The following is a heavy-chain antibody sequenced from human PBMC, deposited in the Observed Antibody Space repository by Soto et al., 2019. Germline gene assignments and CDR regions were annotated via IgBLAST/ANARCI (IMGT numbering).Heavy chain of an antibody. D-gene: IGHD2-2*01. J-gene: IGHJ4*02. CDR2: ISGSGGST. V-gene: IGHV3-23*01. CDR3: AKGRVVVVPAAYFDY. CDR1: GFTFSSYA. Sequence: PGGSLRLSCAASGFTFSSYAMSWVRQAPGKGLEWVSAISGSGGSTYYADSVKGRFNISRDNSKNKLYLQMNSLRAEDTAVYYCAKGRVVVVPAAYFDYWGQGTLVTVSS.